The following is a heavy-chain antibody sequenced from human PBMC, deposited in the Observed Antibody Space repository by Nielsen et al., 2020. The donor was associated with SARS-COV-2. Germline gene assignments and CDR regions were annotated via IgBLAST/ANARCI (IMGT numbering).Heavy chain of an antibody. CDR2: IIPILGIA. Sequence: WVRQAPGQGLEWMGRIIPILGIANYAQKFQDRVTITADKSTSTAYMELSSLRSEDTAVYYCARDPIAAAGTTGYYGMDVWGQGTTVTVSS. D-gene: IGHD6-13*01. CDR3: ARDPIAAAGTTGYYGMDV. V-gene: IGHV1-69*04. J-gene: IGHJ6*02.